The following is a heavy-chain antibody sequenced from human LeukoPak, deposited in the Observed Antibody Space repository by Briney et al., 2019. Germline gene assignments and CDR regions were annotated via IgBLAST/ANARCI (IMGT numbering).Heavy chain of an antibody. CDR1: GYTLTGYY. J-gene: IGHJ3*02. V-gene: IGHV1-2*02. CDR3: AREGVVTAPDAFDI. CDR2: INPNSGGT. D-gene: IGHD2-21*02. Sequence: ASVKVSCKASGYTLTGYYMHWVRQAPGQGLEWMGWINPNSGGTNYAQKFQGRVTMTRDTSISTAYMELSRLRSDDTAVYYCAREGVVTAPDAFDIWGQGTMVTVSS.